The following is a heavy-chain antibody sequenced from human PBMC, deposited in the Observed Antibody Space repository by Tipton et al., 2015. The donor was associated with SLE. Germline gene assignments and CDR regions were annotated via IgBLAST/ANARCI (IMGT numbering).Heavy chain of an antibody. CDR2: IDSSGNT. J-gene: IGHJ5*01. CDR1: GASMNSGFYS. D-gene: IGHD1-26*01. V-gene: IGHV4-61*09. CDR3: ARETGTYYSTWFDS. Sequence: TLSLTCSVSGASMNSGFYSWIWIRQPAGKALKWLGHIDSSGNTYYNPSLRSRVSISVDVSRNQFSLTLNSVTAADTATYSCARETGTYYSTWFDSWGQGTLVTVSS.